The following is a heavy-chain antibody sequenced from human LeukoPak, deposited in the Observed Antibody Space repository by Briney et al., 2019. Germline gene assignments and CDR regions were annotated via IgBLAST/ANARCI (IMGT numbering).Heavy chain of an antibody. CDR2: ISYDGSNT. J-gene: IGHJ6*04. CDR3: AELGITMIGGV. D-gene: IGHD3-10*02. V-gene: IGHV3-30*18. CDR1: EFSVGSNY. Sequence: PGGSLRLSCAASEFSVGSNYMTWVRQAPGKGLEWVAVISYDGSNTDYADSVKGRFTISRDNSKNTLYLQMNSLRAEDTAVYYCAELGITMIGGVWGKGTTVTISS.